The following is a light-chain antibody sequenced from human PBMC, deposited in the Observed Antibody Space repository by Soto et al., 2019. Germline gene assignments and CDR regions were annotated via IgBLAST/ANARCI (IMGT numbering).Light chain of an antibody. J-gene: IGLJ3*02. V-gene: IGLV1-51*01. CDR1: SSNIGDNY. Sequence: QSVLTQPPSVSAAPGQTVTISCSGSSSNIGDNYVTWYQQLPGTAPKLLIYDNNKRPSGIPDRFSGSKSGTSATLGITGLQTGDEADYYCATWDNSLRGGVFGGGTKVTVL. CDR2: DNN. CDR3: ATWDNSLRGGV.